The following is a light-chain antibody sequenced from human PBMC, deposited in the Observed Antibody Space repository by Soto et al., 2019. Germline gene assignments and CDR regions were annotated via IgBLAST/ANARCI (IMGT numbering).Light chain of an antibody. J-gene: IGKJ1*01. Sequence: EILLTQSPGTLSLSPGERATLSCRASQSVSNNYLAWYQQKPGQAPRLLIYGASNRDTGIPDRFSGSGSGTDFTLTINRLEPEDFAVYCCQQYGGSPPTFGQGTKVDIK. V-gene: IGKV3-20*01. CDR1: QSVSNNY. CDR2: GAS. CDR3: QQYGGSPPT.